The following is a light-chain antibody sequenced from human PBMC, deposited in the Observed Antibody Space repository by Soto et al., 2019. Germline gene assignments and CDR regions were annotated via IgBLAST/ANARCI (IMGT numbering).Light chain of an antibody. Sequence: DIQMTQSPSSLYASVGDRVTITCRASQSINRYINWYQQKPGKAPKLLINAASSLQSGVTSRFSGSGSGTDFTLTISNLQPEDFATYYCQQTYTTPFTVGPGTRLEIK. CDR1: QSINRY. J-gene: IGKJ3*01. CDR3: QQTYTTPFT. V-gene: IGKV1-39*01. CDR2: AAS.